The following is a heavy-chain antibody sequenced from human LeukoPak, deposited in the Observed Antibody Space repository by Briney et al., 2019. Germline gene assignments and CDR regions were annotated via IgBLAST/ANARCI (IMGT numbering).Heavy chain of an antibody. CDR3: ARASEYSSSSSFDY. V-gene: IGHV1-69*13. CDR2: IIPIFGTA. Sequence: SVKVSCKASGGTFSSYAISWGRQGPGQGLEVMGGIIPIFGTANYAQKFQGRVTITADESTSTAYMELSSLRSEDTAVYYCARASEYSSSSSFDYWGQGTLVTVSS. J-gene: IGHJ4*02. D-gene: IGHD6-6*01. CDR1: GGTFSSYA.